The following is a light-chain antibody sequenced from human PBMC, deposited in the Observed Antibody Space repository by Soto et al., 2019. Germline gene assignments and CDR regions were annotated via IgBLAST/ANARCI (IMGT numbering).Light chain of an antibody. Sequence: EIVLTQSPATLSLSPGERATLSCRASQSVNTYLVWYQQKPGQAPRLLIYDASNRATGIAARFSGSGSGTDFTLTISSLEPRDFAVYYCQQRSNWPLTFXQGTKVDIK. CDR3: QQRSNWPLT. J-gene: IGKJ1*01. V-gene: IGKV3-11*01. CDR1: QSVNTY. CDR2: DAS.